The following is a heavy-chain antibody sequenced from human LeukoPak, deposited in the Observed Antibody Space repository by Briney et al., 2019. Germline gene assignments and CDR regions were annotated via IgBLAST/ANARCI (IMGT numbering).Heavy chain of an antibody. J-gene: IGHJ4*02. Sequence: LGGSLRLSCAASGFTFSNYGMSWVRQASGKGLELVSTISDSGGSTYYADSVKGRFTISRDNSKNTLFLQMNSLRAEDTAVYYCAKDGIYYDSSAYLDYWGQGTLVTVSS. CDR1: GFTFSNYG. V-gene: IGHV3-23*01. CDR3: AKDGIYYDSSAYLDY. CDR2: ISDSGGST. D-gene: IGHD3-22*01.